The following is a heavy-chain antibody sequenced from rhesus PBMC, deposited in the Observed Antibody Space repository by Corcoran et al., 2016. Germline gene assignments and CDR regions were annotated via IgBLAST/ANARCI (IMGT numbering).Heavy chain of an antibody. J-gene: IGHJ4*01. Sequence: QVQLQESGPGLVKPSETLSVTFAVSGGSISDDHSWSWVRPPPGTGPEWIGYIYGSGGGTNYNPSLKNRVTISIDTSKNQFSLKLISVTAADTAVYYCVRMEVTGATDDYFDYWGQGVLVTVSS. CDR3: VRMEVTGATDDYFDY. CDR1: GGSISDDHS. V-gene: IGHV4-106*01. CDR2: IYGSGGGT. D-gene: IGHD1-7*02.